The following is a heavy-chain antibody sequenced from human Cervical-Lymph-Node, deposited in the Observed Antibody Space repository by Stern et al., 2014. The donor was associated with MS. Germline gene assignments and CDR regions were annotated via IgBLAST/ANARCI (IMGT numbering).Heavy chain of an antibody. CDR3: ARGGGDSTGWYRYYFDY. V-gene: IGHV1-69*04. CDR1: GGTFSNYA. D-gene: IGHD6-13*01. CDR2: IIPILDIA. J-gene: IGHJ4*02. Sequence: QVQLVQSGAEVKKPGSSVKVSCKASGGTFSNYALSWVRQAPGQGLEWMGRIIPILDIANYAQKFQGRVTITADKSTSTAYMELSSLRSEDTAVYYCARGGGDSTGWYRYYFDYWGQGTLVTVSS.